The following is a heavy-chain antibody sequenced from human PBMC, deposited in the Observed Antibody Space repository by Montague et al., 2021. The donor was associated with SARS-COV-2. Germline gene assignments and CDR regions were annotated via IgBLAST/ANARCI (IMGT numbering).Heavy chain of an antibody. D-gene: IGHD2-2*01. CDR2: INGGSSVM. V-gene: IGHV3-48*03. CDR3: APAVPVADDS. J-gene: IGHJ5*02. CDR1: GFNFGVYE. Sequence: SLSLSCAASGFNFGVYEMNWVRQTPGKGLEWVSYINGGSSVMYXXXSGMGRFTISRDNAESSLYLQMNSLRAEDTAVYYCAPAVPVADDSWGQGTLVTVSS.